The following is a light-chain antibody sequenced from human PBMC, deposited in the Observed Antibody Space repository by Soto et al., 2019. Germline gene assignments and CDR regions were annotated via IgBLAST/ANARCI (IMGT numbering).Light chain of an antibody. CDR1: QSVSSY. Sequence: EIGLTQSPATLSLSPGERATLSCRASQSVSSYLAWYQQKPGQAPRLLIYDASNRATGIPARFSGSGSGTDFTLTISSLEPEDFAVYYCQQRSQVTFGQGTRLEIK. CDR2: DAS. CDR3: QQRSQVT. V-gene: IGKV3-11*01. J-gene: IGKJ5*01.